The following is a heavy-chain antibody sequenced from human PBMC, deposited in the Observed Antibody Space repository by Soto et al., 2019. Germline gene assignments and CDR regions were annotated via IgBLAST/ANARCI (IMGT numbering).Heavy chain of an antibody. J-gene: IGHJ4*02. CDR1: GFSLSTSGVG. CDR3: ARRRGYNWNNPAFDY. D-gene: IGHD1-20*01. CDR2: IYWNDDK. Sequence: QITLKESGPALVKPTQTLTLTCTFSGFSLSTSGVGVGWIRQPPGKAREWLGIIYWNDDKKYIPSLRSRLGITKDTFRNQVVLTMTNVDPLDTATYYCARRRGYNWNNPAFDYWGQGALVTVSS. V-gene: IGHV2-5*01.